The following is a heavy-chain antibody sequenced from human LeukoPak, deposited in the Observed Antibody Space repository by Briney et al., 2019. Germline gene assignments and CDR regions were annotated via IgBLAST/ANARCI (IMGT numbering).Heavy chain of an antibody. CDR3: ARGAYGDYAGYYYYGMDV. V-gene: IGHV1-69*04. CDR2: IIPILGIA. D-gene: IGHD4-17*01. J-gene: IGHJ6*02. Sequence: SVKVSCKASGGTFSSYAISWVRQAPGQGLEWMGRIIPILGIANYAQKFQGRVAITADKSTSTAYMELSSLRSEDTAVYYCARGAYGDYAGYYYYGMDVWGQGTTVTVSS. CDR1: GGTFSSYA.